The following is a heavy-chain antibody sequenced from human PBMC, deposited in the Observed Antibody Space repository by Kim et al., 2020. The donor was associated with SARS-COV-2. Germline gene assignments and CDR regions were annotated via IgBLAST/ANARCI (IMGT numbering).Heavy chain of an antibody. CDR2: ISVSGDSR. V-gene: IGHV3-23*01. Sequence: GGSLRLSCEASGFTFSRSGITWVRQAPGKGLEWVSSISVSGDSRYDDDSVKGLFTISRDKSKNTLYLQMHRLRAEDTAVYYCGHGESTFYYWGQGTLVTVSS. CDR1: GFTFSRSG. D-gene: IGHD3-10*01. CDR3: GHGESTFYY. J-gene: IGHJ4*02.